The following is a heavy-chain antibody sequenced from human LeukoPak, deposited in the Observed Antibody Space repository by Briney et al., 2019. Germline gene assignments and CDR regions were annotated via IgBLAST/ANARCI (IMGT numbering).Heavy chain of an antibody. CDR2: ISWDGGST. CDR3: AKGLTIFSLVDY. D-gene: IGHD3-9*01. J-gene: IGHJ4*02. V-gene: IGHV3-43D*03. Sequence: GGSLRLSCAASGFTFDDYAMHWVRQAPGKGLEWVSLISWDGGSTYYADSVKGRFTISRDNSKNSLYLQMNSLRAEDTALYYCAKGLTIFSLVDYWGQGTLVTVSS. CDR1: GFTFDDYA.